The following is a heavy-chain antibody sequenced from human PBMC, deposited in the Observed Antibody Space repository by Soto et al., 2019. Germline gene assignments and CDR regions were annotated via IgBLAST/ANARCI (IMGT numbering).Heavy chain of an antibody. J-gene: IGHJ6*02. CDR1: GFTFDKYA. Sequence: EVQVLESGGGLVQPGGSLRLSCAASGFTFDKYAMSWVRQTPGKGLEWVSGITSGGRTYYADSVKGRFTISRDTSKKMLFLQMNSLRAEDTAVYYCATDLPGGEDNHYGMDVWGQGTTVTVSS. CDR2: ITSGGRT. V-gene: IGHV3-23*01. D-gene: IGHD2-21*01. CDR3: ATDLPGGEDNHYGMDV.